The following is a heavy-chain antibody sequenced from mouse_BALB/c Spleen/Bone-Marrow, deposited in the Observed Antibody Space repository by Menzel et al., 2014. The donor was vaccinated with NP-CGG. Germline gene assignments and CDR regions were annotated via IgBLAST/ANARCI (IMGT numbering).Heavy chain of an antibody. J-gene: IGHJ3*01. V-gene: IGHV5-6-3*01. D-gene: IGHD2-4*01. CDR2: INSNGGST. Sequence: DVKLVESGGGLVQPGGSLKLSCAASGFTFSSYGMSWARQTPDKRLELVATINSNGGSTYYPDSVKGRFTISRDNAKNTLYLQMSSLKSEDTAMYYCARDMITTRGFAYWGQGTLVTVSA. CDR3: ARDMITTRGFAY. CDR1: GFTFSSYG.